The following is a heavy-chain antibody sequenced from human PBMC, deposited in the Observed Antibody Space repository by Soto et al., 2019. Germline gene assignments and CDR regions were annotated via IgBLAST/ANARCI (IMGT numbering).Heavy chain of an antibody. CDR1: GGSIGSSSYY. V-gene: IGHV4-39*01. J-gene: IGHJ2*01. Sequence: SETLSLTCTVSGGSIGSSSYYWGWIRQPPGKGLEWIGSIYYSGSTYYNPSLKSRVTISVDTSKNQFSLKLSSVTAADTAVYYCAKYSNWNYQLYWYFDLWGRGTLVTVSS. CDR3: AKYSNWNYQLYWYFDL. CDR2: IYYSGST. D-gene: IGHD1-7*01.